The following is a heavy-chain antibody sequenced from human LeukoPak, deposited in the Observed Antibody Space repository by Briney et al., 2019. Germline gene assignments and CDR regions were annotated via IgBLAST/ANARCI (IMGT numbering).Heavy chain of an antibody. J-gene: IGHJ4*02. CDR2: IYYSGTT. Sequence: PSETLSLTCTVSGGSMRNYYWSWIRQPPGKGLEWIGYIYYSGTTDYNPSLKSRVTISVDTSKNQFSLRLRSVTAADTAVNYCARDRGINTDSSFLTTGVLDCWGQGTLVTVSS. V-gene: IGHV4-59*01. CDR3: ARDRGINTDSSFLTTGVLDC. D-gene: IGHD4-11*01. CDR1: GGSMRNYY.